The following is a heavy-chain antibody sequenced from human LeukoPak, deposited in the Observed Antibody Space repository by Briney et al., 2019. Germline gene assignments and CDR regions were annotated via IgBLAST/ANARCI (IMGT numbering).Heavy chain of an antibody. J-gene: IGHJ6*02. V-gene: IGHV1-18*01. CDR3: ARVKPIAVAGQIYYYYYGMDV. Sequence: ASVKVSCKASGYTFTSYGISWVRQAPGQGLEWMGWISAYNGNTNYAQKLQGRVTMTTDTSTSTAYMELRSLRSDDTAVYYCARVKPIAVAGQIYYYYYGMDVWGQGTTVTVSS. CDR1: GYTFTSYG. CDR2: ISAYNGNT. D-gene: IGHD6-19*01.